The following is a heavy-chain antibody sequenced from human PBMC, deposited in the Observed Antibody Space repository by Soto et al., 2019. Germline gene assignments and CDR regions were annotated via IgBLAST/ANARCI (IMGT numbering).Heavy chain of an antibody. V-gene: IGHV3-30-3*01. CDR2: MSYDGTTK. Sequence: QVQLVESGGGVVQPGRSLRLSCAASGFIFSNYVMHWVRQAPGKGLEWVAFMSYDGTTKSYADSVKGRFTISRDNSQNTLYLQMNSLRPEDTGVYYCAREVLWSPYFDYWGQGTLVTVSS. J-gene: IGHJ4*02. CDR3: AREVLWSPYFDY. D-gene: IGHD3-10*01. CDR1: GFIFSNYV.